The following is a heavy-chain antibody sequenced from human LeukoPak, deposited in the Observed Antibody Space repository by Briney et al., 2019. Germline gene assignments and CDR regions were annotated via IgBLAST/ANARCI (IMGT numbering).Heavy chain of an antibody. D-gene: IGHD3-3*01. V-gene: IGHV3-48*01. Sequence: GGSLRLSRAASGFTFSSYSMNWVRQAPGKGLEWVSYISSSSSTIYYADSVKGRFTISRDNSKNTLYLQMNSLRAEDAAVYYCANPSLFGVADDYWGQGTLVTVSS. CDR1: GFTFSSYS. J-gene: IGHJ4*02. CDR2: ISSSSSTI. CDR3: ANPSLFGVADDY.